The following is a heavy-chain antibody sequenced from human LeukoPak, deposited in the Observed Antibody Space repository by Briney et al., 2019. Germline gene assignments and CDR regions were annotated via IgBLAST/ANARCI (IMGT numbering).Heavy chain of an antibody. J-gene: IGHJ5*02. Sequence: ASVKVSCKAYGYTFTSYGISCVRQAPGQGLEWMGWISAYNGNTNYAQKLQGRVTMTTDTSTSTAYMELRSLRSDDTAVYYSARSAVAGLGWFDPWGQGTLVTVSS. CDR2: ISAYNGNT. V-gene: IGHV1-18*01. CDR3: ARSAVAGLGWFDP. D-gene: IGHD6-19*01. CDR1: GYTFTSYG.